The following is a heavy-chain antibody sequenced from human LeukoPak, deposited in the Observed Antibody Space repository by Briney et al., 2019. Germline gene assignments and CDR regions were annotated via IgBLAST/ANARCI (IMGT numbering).Heavy chain of an antibody. V-gene: IGHV3-15*01. CDR3: TTDYYDSSGYAIDY. D-gene: IGHD3-22*01. J-gene: IGHJ4*02. Sequence: GGSLRLSCAASGFIFSNAWMSWVRQAPGKGLEWVGRLKSKTEGGTTDYAAPVKGRFTISRDDSKNTLYLQMNSLKTEDTAVYYCTTDYYDSSGYAIDYWGQGTLVTVSS. CDR2: LKSKTEGGTT. CDR1: GFIFSNAW.